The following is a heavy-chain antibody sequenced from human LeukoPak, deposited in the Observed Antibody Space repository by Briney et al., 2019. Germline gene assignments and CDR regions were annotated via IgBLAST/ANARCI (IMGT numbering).Heavy chain of an antibody. D-gene: IGHD3-3*01. CDR1: GYTFTSYG. CDR2: ISAYNGNT. Sequence: GASVKVSCKASGYTFTSYGISWVRQAPGQGLEWMGWISAYNGNTNYAQKLQGRVTMTTDTSTSTAYMELRSLRSDDTAVYYCARDGYYTARYYYGMDVWGQGTTVTVSS. CDR3: ARDGYYTARYYYGMDV. J-gene: IGHJ6*02. V-gene: IGHV1-18*01.